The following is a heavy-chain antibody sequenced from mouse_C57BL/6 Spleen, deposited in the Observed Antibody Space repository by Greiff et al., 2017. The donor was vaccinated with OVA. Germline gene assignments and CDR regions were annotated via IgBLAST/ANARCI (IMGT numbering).Heavy chain of an antibody. CDR3: ARATVVARVFDY. D-gene: IGHD1-1*01. CDR2: INPSNGGT. CDR1: GYTFTSYW. V-gene: IGHV1-53*01. J-gene: IGHJ2*01. Sequence: VQLQQPGTDLVKPGASVKLSCKASGYTFTSYWMHWVKQRPGQGLEWIGNINPSNGGTNYNEKFKSKATLTVDKSSSTAYMQLSSLTSEDSAVYYCARATVVARVFDYWGQGTTLTVSS.